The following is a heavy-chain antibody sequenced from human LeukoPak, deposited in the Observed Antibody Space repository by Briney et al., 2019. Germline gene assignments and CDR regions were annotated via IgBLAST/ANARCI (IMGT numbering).Heavy chain of an antibody. Sequence: GGSLRLSCEASGFTLSRYWMHWVRHAPGKGLVWVSRIKSDGKTNYADSVKGRFTISRDNAKNTVSLQMNSLRADDTGVYYCARAPSEVGGYYPEYFRHWGQGTLVTVSS. CDR2: IKSDGKT. J-gene: IGHJ1*01. CDR3: ARAPSEVGGYYPEYFRH. D-gene: IGHD3-3*01. CDR1: GFTLSRYW. V-gene: IGHV3-74*01.